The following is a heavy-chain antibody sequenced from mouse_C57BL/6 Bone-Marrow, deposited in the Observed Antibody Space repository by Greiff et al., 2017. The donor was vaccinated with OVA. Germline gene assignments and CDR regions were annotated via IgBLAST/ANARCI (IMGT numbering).Heavy chain of an antibody. D-gene: IGHD2-5*01. V-gene: IGHV1-81*01. CDR2: IYPRSGNT. CDR1: GYTFTSYG. Sequence: QVQLQQSGAELARPGASVKLSCKASGYTFTSYGISWVKQRTGQGLEWIGEIYPRSGNTYYNEKFKGKATLTADKSSSTAYMELRSLTSEDSAVYFCARLAHYSIPYAMDYWGQGTSVTVSS. CDR3: ARLAHYSIPYAMDY. J-gene: IGHJ4*01.